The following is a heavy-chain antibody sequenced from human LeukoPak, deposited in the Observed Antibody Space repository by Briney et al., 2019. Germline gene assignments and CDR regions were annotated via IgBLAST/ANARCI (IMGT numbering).Heavy chain of an antibody. D-gene: IGHD1-26*01. Sequence: GESLKISCKGSGYSFTDYWIGWVRQMPGKGLEWMGIIYPGDSDTRYSPSFQGRVTISADKSISTAYLQWSNLRASDTAIYYCARHLYSGSSPFDPWGQGTLVTVSS. J-gene: IGHJ5*02. CDR2: IYPGDSDT. V-gene: IGHV5-51*01. CDR1: GYSFTDYW. CDR3: ARHLYSGSSPFDP.